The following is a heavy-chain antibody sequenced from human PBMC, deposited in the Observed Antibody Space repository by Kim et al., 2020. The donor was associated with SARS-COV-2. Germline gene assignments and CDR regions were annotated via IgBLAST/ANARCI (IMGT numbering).Heavy chain of an antibody. D-gene: IGHD3-10*01. CDR2: IVVGSGNT. V-gene: IGHV1-58*01. CDR1: GFTFTSSA. CDR3: AADFRGRFGESDLFDY. J-gene: IGHJ4*02. Sequence: SVKVSCKASGFTFTSSAVQWVRQARGQRLEWIGWIVVGSGNTNYAQKFQERVTITRDMSTSTAYMELSSLRSEDTAVYYCAADFRGRFGESDLFDYWGQGTLVTVSS.